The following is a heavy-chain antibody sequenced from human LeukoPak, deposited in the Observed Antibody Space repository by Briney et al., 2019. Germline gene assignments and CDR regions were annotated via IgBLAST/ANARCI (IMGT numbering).Heavy chain of an antibody. CDR3: ARLGYYYDSSGYSDY. D-gene: IGHD3-22*01. V-gene: IGHV4-59*08. CDR2: IYYSGST. CDR1: GGSISSYY. Sequence: SETLSLTCTVSGGSISSYYWSWIRQPPGKGLEWIGYIYYSGSTNYNPSLNTRVTISVDTSKNQFSLKLSSVTAADTAVYYCARLGYYYDSSGYSDYWGQGTLVTVSS. J-gene: IGHJ4*02.